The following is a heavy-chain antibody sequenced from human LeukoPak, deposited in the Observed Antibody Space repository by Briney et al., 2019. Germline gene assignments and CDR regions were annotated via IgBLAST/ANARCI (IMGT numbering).Heavy chain of an antibody. J-gene: IGHJ4*02. CDR2: IWSDGTNM. V-gene: IGHV3-33*06. CDR1: GFIFTDYA. Sequence: GGSLRLSCAASGFIFTDYAFHWVRQAPGKGLEWVAVIWSDGTNMFYGGSVKGRFFIHRDDSQNTVYLEMSNLRAEDTAIYYCAKDAERGFDYSNSLQYWGQGSLVTVSS. CDR3: AKDAERGFDYSNSLQY. D-gene: IGHD4-11*01.